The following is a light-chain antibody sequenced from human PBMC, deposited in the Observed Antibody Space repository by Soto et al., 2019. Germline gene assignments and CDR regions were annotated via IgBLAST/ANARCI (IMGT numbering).Light chain of an antibody. CDR1: QSVSSN. Sequence: EIVMTQSPATLSVSPGERATLSCRASQSVSSNLAWYQQKPGQAPRLLIYGASSRATGIPVRFSGSGSGTEFTLTISSLQYEDFAVYYCQQYNNWPLTLGQGTRLEIK. J-gene: IGKJ5*01. CDR3: QQYNNWPLT. CDR2: GAS. V-gene: IGKV3-15*01.